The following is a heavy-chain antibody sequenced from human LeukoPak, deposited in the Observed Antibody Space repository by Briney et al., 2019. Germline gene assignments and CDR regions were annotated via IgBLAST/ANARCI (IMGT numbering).Heavy chain of an antibody. D-gene: IGHD2-15*01. Sequence: SETLSLTCAVYGGSFSSYYWSWIRQPPGKGLEWIGEINHSGSTNYNPSLKSRVTMSVDTSKNQFSLKLSSVTAADTAVYYCARDPRYCSGGSCYGEVNYYYYMDVWGKGTTVTISS. CDR3: ARDPRYCSGGSCYGEVNYYYYMDV. CDR1: GGSFSSYY. CDR2: INHSGST. J-gene: IGHJ6*03. V-gene: IGHV4-34*01.